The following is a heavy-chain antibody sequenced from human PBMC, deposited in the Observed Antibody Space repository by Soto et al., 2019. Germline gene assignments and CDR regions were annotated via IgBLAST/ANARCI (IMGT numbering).Heavy chain of an antibody. CDR2: ISGSGGST. Sequence: LRLSCAASGFTFSSYAMSWVRQAPGKGLEWVSAISGSGGSTYYADSVKGRFTISRDNSKNTLYLQMNSLRAADTAVYYCARGRYYYGSGSYYNHRGYYYYMDVWGKGTTVTVSS. J-gene: IGHJ6*03. V-gene: IGHV3-23*01. CDR3: ARGRYYYGSGSYYNHRGYYYYMDV. D-gene: IGHD3-10*01. CDR1: GFTFSSYA.